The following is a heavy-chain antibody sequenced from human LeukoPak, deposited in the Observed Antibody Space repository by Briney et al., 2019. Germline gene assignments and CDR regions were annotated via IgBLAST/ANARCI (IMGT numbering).Heavy chain of an antibody. CDR3: TTGIRVVRESF. V-gene: IGHV3-7*01. D-gene: IGHD3-10*01. CDR2: IKRDGSEE. Sequence: GGSLRLSCAASGITFSNYWMSWVRQAPGKGLEWVANIKRDGSEEYYVDSVKGRFTISRDNAKNSLYLQMNSLRVEDTAVYYCTTGIRVVRESFWGQGTLVTVSS. J-gene: IGHJ4*02. CDR1: GITFSNYW.